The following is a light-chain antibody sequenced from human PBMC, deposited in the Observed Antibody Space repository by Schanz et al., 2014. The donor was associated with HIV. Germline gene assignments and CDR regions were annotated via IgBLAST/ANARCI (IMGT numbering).Light chain of an antibody. J-gene: IGKJ1*01. CDR1: QSVSSSY. Sequence: EIVLTQSPGTLSLSPGERATLSCRASQSVSSSYLAWYQQKPGQAPRLLIYGASNRATDIPDRFSGSVSATEFTLTISRLEPADFAVYYCQQYGSSPPTFGQGTKVEIK. CDR3: QQYGSSPPT. CDR2: GAS. V-gene: IGKV3-20*01.